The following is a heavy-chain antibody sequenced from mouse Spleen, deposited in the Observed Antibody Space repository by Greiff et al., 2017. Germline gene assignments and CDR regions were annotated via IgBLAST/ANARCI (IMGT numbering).Heavy chain of an antibody. V-gene: IGHV1-50*01. CDR3: ARRSGSYYSYDGFAY. CDR1: GYTFTSYW. Sequence: QVQLQQSGAELVKPGASVKLSCKASGYTFTSYWMQWVKQRPGQGLEWIGEIDPSDSYTNYNQKFKGKATLTVDTSSSTAYMQLSSLTSEDSAVYYCARRSGSYYSYDGFAYWGQGTLVTVSA. CDR2: IDPSDSYT. J-gene: IGHJ3*01. D-gene: IGHD2-12*01.